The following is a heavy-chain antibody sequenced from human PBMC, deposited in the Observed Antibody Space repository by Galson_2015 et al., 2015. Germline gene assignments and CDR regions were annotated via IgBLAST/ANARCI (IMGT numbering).Heavy chain of an antibody. CDR1: GYTFTGYY. CDR2: INPNSGGT. CDR3: ARDIPMSSSSSGDYYYCMDF. D-gene: IGHD6-6*01. Sequence: SVKVSCKASGYTFTGYYMNWVRQAPGQGLEWMGWINPNSGGTNYAQKFQGWVTMTRDTSISTAYMELSRLRSDDTAVYYCARDIPMSSSSSGDYYYCMDFWGQGTTFTVSS. V-gene: IGHV1-2*04. J-gene: IGHJ6*02.